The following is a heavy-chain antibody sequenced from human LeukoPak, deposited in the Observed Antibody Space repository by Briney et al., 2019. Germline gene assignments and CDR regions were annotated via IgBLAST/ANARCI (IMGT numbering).Heavy chain of an antibody. CDR1: GFTVSSNY. J-gene: IGHJ4*02. Sequence: PGGSLRLSCAASGFTVSSNYVSWVRQAPGKGLEWVSVIYSGGSTYYADSVKGRFTISRDNSKNTLYLQMNSLRAEDTAVYYCAKGDDYGDYGDDYWGQGTLVTVSS. D-gene: IGHD4-17*01. V-gene: IGHV3-66*01. CDR2: IYSGGST. CDR3: AKGDDYGDYGDDY.